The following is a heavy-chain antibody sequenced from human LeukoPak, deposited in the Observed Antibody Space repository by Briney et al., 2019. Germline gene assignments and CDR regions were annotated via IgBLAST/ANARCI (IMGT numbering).Heavy chain of an antibody. Sequence: GGSLRLSCAASGFTFSSYWMSWVRQAPGKGLEWVANIMQDGSEKYYVDSVKGRFTISRDNAKNSLYLQMNSLRAEDTAVYYCARGPDYTHYYYYYMDVWGKGTTVTVSS. J-gene: IGHJ6*03. D-gene: IGHD4-11*01. CDR3: ARGPDYTHYYYYYMDV. V-gene: IGHV3-7*01. CDR2: IMQDGSEK. CDR1: GFTFSSYW.